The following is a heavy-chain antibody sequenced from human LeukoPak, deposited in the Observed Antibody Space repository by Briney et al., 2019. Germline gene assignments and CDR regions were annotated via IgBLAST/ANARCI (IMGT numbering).Heavy chain of an antibody. CDR1: GFTFSSYG. J-gene: IGHJ3*02. CDR2: IRYDGSNK. CDR3: AKNYYYDSSGSSAFDI. D-gene: IGHD3-22*01. Sequence: GGSLRLSCAASGFTFSSYGMHWVRQAPGKGLEWVAFIRYDGSNKYYADSVKGRFTISRDNSENTLYLQMNSLRAEDTAVYYCAKNYYYDSSGSSAFDIWGQGTMVTVSS. V-gene: IGHV3-30*02.